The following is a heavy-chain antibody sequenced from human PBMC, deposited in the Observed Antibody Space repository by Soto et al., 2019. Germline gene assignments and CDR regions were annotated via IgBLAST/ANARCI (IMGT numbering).Heavy chain of an antibody. J-gene: IGHJ4*02. Sequence: ASVKVSCKASGYIFTDYYMHWVRQAPGQGLGWMGWINPIIGGTNYAQKFQGRVTITADESTSTAYMELSSLRSEDTAVYYCASLRSLGAARSTGVDYWGQGTLVTVSS. CDR3: ASLRSLGAARSTGVDY. V-gene: IGHV1-2*02. CDR1: GYIFTDYY. CDR2: INPIIGGT. D-gene: IGHD6-6*01.